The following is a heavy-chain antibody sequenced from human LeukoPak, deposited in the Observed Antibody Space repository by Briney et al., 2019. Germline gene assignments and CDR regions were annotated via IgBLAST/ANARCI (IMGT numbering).Heavy chain of an antibody. CDR3: ARSPGSSSWDKFDY. CDR2: IYYSGRT. Sequence: SETLSLTCTASGGSISSYYWSWVRQPPGKGVEWVGYIYYSGRTNYNTSLKSGVTISVDTSKNQFSLKLSSVTAADTAVYYCARSPGSSSWDKFDYWGQGTLVTVSS. V-gene: IGHV4-59*01. D-gene: IGHD6-13*01. J-gene: IGHJ4*02. CDR1: GGSISSYY.